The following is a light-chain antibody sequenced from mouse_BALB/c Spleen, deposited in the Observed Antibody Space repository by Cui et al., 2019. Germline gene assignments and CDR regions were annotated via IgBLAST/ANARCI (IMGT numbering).Light chain of an antibody. CDR3: QQGQSYPRT. CDR1: QNINVW. Sequence: DIQMNQSPSSLSASLGDTITITCHASQNINVWLSWYQQKPGNIPKLLIYKTSNLHTGVPSRFSGSGSKTGFTLTISSLLPEDIATYYCQQGQSYPRTFGGGTKLEIK. J-gene: IGKJ1*01. V-gene: IGKV10-94*01. CDR2: KTS.